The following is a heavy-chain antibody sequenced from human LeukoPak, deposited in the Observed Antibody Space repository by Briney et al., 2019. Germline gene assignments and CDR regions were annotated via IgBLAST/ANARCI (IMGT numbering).Heavy chain of an antibody. D-gene: IGHD1-26*01. Sequence: PSETLSLTCAVPGYSISSGYYWGWIRQPPGKGLEWIGSIYHSGSTYYNPSLKSRVTISVDTSKNQSSLKLSSVTAADTAVYYCARHSFLAVGGFDPWGQGTLVTVSS. J-gene: IGHJ5*02. CDR3: ARHSFLAVGGFDP. CDR1: GYSISSGYY. V-gene: IGHV4-38-2*01. CDR2: IYHSGST.